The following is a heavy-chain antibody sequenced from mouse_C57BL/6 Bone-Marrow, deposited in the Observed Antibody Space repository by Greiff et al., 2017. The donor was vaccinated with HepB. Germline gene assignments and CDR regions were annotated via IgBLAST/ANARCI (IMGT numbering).Heavy chain of an antibody. J-gene: IGHJ3*01. D-gene: IGHD1-1*01. CDR3: ARDGPYGGSSPAWFAY. CDR1: GFTFSDFY. V-gene: IGHV7-1*01. CDR2: SRNKANDYTT. Sequence: EVKLVESGGGLVQSGRSLRLSCATSGFTFSDFYMEWVRQAPGKGLEWIAASRNKANDYTTEYSASVKGRFIVSRDTSQSILYLQMNALRAEDTAIYYCARDGPYGGSSPAWFAYWGQGTLVTVSA.